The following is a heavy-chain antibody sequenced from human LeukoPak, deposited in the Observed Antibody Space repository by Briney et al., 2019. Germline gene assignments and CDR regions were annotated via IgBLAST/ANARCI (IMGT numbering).Heavy chain of an antibody. CDR1: GGSISSYY. D-gene: IGHD5-24*01. CDR2: IYYSGST. V-gene: IGHV4-59*08. Sequence: SETLSLTCTVYGGSISSYYSSWIRQPPGKGLEWLGYIYYSGSTNYNPSLKSRVTISVDTSKNQFSLKLSSVTAADTAVYYCARLSRGLATRFDDWGQGILVTVSS. J-gene: IGHJ4*02. CDR3: ARLSRGLATRFDD.